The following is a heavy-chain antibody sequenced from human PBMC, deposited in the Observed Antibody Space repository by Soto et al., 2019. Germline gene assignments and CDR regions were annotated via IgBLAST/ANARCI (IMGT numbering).Heavy chain of an antibody. Sequence: PSETLSLTCAASGYSISSGYYWGWIRQPPGKGLEWIGSIYHSGSTYYNPSLKSRVTISVDTSKNQFSLKLSSVTAADTAVYYCARATRYYDSSGYSFFDYWGQGTLVTVSS. CDR3: ARATRYYDSSGYSFFDY. J-gene: IGHJ4*02. CDR1: GYSISSGYY. CDR2: IYHSGST. D-gene: IGHD3-22*01. V-gene: IGHV4-38-2*01.